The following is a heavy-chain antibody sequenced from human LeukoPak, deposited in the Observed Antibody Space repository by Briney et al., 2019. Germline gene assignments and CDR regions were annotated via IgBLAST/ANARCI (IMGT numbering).Heavy chain of an antibody. V-gene: IGHV1-18*01. CDR3: AKPAYSRHLGYYFDY. Sequence: ASVKVSCKASGYSFTTYGISWVRQAPGQGLEWMGWISAYNGNTNYAQKLQGRVTMTTDTSTSTAYMELRSLRSDDTAVYYCAKPAYSRHLGYYFDYWGQGTLVTVSS. D-gene: IGHD6-13*01. J-gene: IGHJ4*02. CDR2: ISAYNGNT. CDR1: GYSFTTYG.